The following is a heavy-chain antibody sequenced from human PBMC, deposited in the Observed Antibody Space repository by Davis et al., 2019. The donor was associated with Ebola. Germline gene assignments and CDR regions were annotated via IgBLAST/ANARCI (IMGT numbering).Heavy chain of an antibody. CDR1: GGSISSYY. CDR2: IYYSGST. J-gene: IGHJ4*02. V-gene: IGHV4-59*01. Sequence: SETLSLTCTVYGGSISSYYWSWIRQPPGKGLEWIGYIYYSGSTNYNPSLKSRVTISVDTSKNQFSLKLSSVTAADTAVYYCARVGGSGFDYWGQGTLVTVSS. CDR3: ARVGGSGFDY. D-gene: IGHD2-15*01.